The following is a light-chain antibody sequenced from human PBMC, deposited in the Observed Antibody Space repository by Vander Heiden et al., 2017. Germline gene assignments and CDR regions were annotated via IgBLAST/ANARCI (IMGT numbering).Light chain of an antibody. CDR3: QQYDNLPRT. V-gene: IGKV1-33*01. CDR1: QDISNY. Sequence: DIQMSQSPSSLSASVGDRVTITCQASQDISNYLNWYQQKPGKAPKLLIYDASTLERGVPSRFSGSGSGTDFTFTISSLQPEDIATYYCQQYDNLPRTFGGGTRVEIK. CDR2: DAS. J-gene: IGKJ4*02.